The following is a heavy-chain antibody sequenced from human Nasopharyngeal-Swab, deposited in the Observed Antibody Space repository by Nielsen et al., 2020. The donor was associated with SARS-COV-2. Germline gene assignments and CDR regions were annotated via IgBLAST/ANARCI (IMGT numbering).Heavy chain of an antibody. CDR3: ATAYGSVSSPEY. V-gene: IGHV1-18*01. CDR2: ISSYNGDT. D-gene: IGHD3-10*01. Sequence: ASVKVSCKASGYTFTSFGISWVRQAPGQGLEWMGWISSYNGDTHYAHSLQGRITMTTDTSTSTAYLELRSLRSDDTAMYYCATAYGSVSSPEYWGQGTLVTVLL. CDR1: GYTFTSFG. J-gene: IGHJ4*02.